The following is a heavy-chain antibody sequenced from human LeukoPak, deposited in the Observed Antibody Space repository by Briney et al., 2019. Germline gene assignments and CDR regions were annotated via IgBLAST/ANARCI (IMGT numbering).Heavy chain of an antibody. CDR2: INHSGST. CDR1: GGSFSGYY. CDR3: ARVRVEAWFLFGRQAAPAYFDY. J-gene: IGHJ4*02. V-gene: IGHV4-34*01. Sequence: PSETLSLTCAVYGGSFSGYYWSWIRQPPGKGLEWIGEINHSGSTNYNPSLKSRVTISVDTSKNQISLKLSSVTAADTAVYYCARVRVEAWFLFGRQAAPAYFDYWGQGTLVTVSS. D-gene: IGHD3-16*01.